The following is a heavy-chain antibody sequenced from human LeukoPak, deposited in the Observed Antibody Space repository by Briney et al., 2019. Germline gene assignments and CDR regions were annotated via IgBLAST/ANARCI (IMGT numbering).Heavy chain of an antibody. CDR1: GFTFRSYW. CDR3: ARGVVVIDY. J-gene: IGHJ4*02. CDR2: INSDGNST. D-gene: IGHD3-22*01. V-gene: IGHV3-74*01. Sequence: GGSLGLSCAASGFTFRSYWMHWVRQAPGKGLVWVSRINSDGNSTSYADSVKGRFTISRDNTKNTLYLQMNSLRAEDTAVYYCARGVVVIDYWGQGTLVTVSS.